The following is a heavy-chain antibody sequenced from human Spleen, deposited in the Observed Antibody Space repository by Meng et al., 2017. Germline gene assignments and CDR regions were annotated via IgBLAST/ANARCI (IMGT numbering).Heavy chain of an antibody. V-gene: IGHV4-61*01. D-gene: IGHD3-22*01. CDR1: GGSVSSGSYY. CDR2: IYYSGST. J-gene: IGHJ4*02. Sequence: SVAGLLGPSETLSLPCTVSGGSVSSGSYYWSWIRQPPGKGLEWIGYIYYSGSTNYNPSLKSRVTISVDTSKNQFSLKLSSATAADTAVYYCARDDSSGYYSYWGQGTLVTVPS. CDR3: ARDDSSGYYSY.